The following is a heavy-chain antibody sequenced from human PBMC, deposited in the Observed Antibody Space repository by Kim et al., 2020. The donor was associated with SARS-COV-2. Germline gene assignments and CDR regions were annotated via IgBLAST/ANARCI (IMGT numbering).Heavy chain of an antibody. CDR3: AKHVSTFGVVGRDHLNY. Sequence: GGSLRLSCGGSGITLSSYAMSWVRQAPGQGLEWVSCISASGDRTYYADSVKGRFTISRDNSKNTVYLQMNSLRAGDTAEYYCAKHVSTFGVVGRDHLNYWGQGTQVTVSS. CDR2: ISASGDRT. J-gene: IGHJ4*02. D-gene: IGHD3-3*01. V-gene: IGHV3-23*01. CDR1: GITLSSYA.